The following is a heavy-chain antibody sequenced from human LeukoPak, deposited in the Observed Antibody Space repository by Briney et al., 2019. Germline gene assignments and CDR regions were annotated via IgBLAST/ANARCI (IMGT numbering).Heavy chain of an antibody. D-gene: IGHD6-19*01. CDR3: ARGFVTSGWYDY. CDR2: ISAYNGNT. V-gene: IGHV1-18*01. Sequence: ASVKVSCKASGGTFSSYGISWVRQAPGQGLEWMGWISAYNGNTNYAQKLQGRVTMTTDTSTSTAYVELRSLRSDDTAVYYCARGFVTSGWYDYWGQGTLVTVSS. J-gene: IGHJ4*02. CDR1: GGTFSSYG.